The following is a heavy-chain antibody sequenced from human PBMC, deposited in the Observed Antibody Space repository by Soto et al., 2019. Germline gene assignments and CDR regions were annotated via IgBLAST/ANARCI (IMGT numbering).Heavy chain of an antibody. CDR1: GFTFSSYW. Sequence: PGGSLRLSCAASGFTFSSYWMSWVRQAPGKGLEWVANIKQDGSEKYYVDSVKGRFTISRDNAKNSLYLQMNSLRAEDTAVYYCARVRRSRHSYYGMDVWGKGTTVTVSS. CDR3: ARVRRSRHSYYGMDV. V-gene: IGHV3-7*03. J-gene: IGHJ6*04. D-gene: IGHD6-13*01. CDR2: IKQDGSEK.